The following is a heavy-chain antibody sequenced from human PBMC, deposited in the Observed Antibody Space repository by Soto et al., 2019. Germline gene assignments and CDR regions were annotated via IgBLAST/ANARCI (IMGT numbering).Heavy chain of an antibody. D-gene: IGHD3-10*01. Sequence: QPGGSLRLSCAASGFTFSTYWMHWVRQAPGKGLVWVSRINYDGSSTDYADSVKGRFTISRDNAKNTLYLQMNNLTAEDTAVYYCTRVPRPTSVGTGAYWGQGTLVTVSS. CDR2: INYDGSST. CDR3: TRVPRPTSVGTGAY. V-gene: IGHV3-74*01. CDR1: GFTFSTYW. J-gene: IGHJ4*02.